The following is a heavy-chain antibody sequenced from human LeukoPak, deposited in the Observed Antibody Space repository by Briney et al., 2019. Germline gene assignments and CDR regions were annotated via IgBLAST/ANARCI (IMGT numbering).Heavy chain of an antibody. CDR2: MNPNSGNT. D-gene: IGHD2-2*01. V-gene: IGHV1-8*03. Sequence: GASVKVSCKASGYTFTNYDTNWVRQATGQGLEWMGWMNPNSGNTGYAQKFQGRVTITRNTSISTAYMELSSLRSEDTAVYYCASVVVPAAISWNSPVVASDAFDIWGQGTMVTVSS. CDR1: GYTFTNYD. CDR3: ASVVVPAAISWNSPVVASDAFDI. J-gene: IGHJ3*02.